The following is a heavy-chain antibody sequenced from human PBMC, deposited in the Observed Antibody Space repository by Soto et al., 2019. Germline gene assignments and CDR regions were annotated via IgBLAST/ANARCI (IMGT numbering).Heavy chain of an antibody. J-gene: IGHJ5*02. Sequence: PSETLSLTCAVYGGSFSGYYWSWIRQPPGKGLEWIGEINHSGSTNYNPSLKSRVTISVDTSKNQFSLKLSSVTAADTAVYYCARDRLPLTAMVNWFDPWGQGTLVTVSS. CDR1: GGSFSGYY. V-gene: IGHV4-34*01. CDR2: INHSGST. CDR3: ARDRLPLTAMVNWFDP. D-gene: IGHD5-18*01.